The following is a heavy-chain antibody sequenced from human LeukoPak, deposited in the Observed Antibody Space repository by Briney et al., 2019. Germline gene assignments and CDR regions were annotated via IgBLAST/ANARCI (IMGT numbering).Heavy chain of an antibody. V-gene: IGHV3-43*01. D-gene: IGHD3-22*01. CDR2: ISWDGGST. Sequence: GGSLRLSCAASGFTLDDYTMHWVRQAPGKGLEWVSLISWDGGSTYYADSVKGRFTISRDNSKNSLYLQMNSLRTEDTALYYCAKENSIRRYYYDSSGYLDYWGQGTLVTVSS. CDR1: GFTLDDYT. J-gene: IGHJ4*02. CDR3: AKENSIRRYYYDSSGYLDY.